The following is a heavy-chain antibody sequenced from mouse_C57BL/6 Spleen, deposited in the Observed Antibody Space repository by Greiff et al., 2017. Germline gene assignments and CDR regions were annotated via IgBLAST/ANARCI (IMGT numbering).Heavy chain of an antibody. CDR1: GYTFTSYW. V-gene: IGHV1-64*01. CDR3: ARSGYYGSPLDY. Sequence: VQLQQPGAELVKPGASVKLSCKASGYTFTSYWMHWVKQRPGQGLEWIGMIHPNSGSTNYNEKFKSKATLTVDKSSSTAYMQLSSLTSEDSAVYYCARSGYYGSPLDYWGQGTTLTVSS. CDR2: IHPNSGST. D-gene: IGHD1-1*01. J-gene: IGHJ2*01.